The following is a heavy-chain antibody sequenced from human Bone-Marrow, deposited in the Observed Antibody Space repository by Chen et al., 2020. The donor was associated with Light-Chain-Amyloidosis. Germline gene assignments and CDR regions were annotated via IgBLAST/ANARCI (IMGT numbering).Heavy chain of an antibody. V-gene: IGHV5-51*01. Sequence: VKKPGESLKISCKGSGYTFPNYWIGWVRQMPGKGLEWMGVIYPDDSDARYSPSFEGQVTISADKSITTAYLQWRSLKASDTAMYYCARRRDGYNFDYWGLGTLVTVSS. J-gene: IGHJ4*02. CDR2: IYPDDSDA. D-gene: IGHD5-12*01. CDR1: GYTFPNYW. CDR3: ARRRDGYNFDY.